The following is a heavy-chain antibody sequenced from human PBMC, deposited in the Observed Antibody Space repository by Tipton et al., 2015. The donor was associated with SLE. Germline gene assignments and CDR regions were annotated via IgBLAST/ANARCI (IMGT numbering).Heavy chain of an antibody. V-gene: IGHV4-59*11. D-gene: IGHD1-26*01. J-gene: IGHJ3*02. Sequence: TLSLTCTVSGGSITNHYWNWIRQPPGKGLEWIGYIHYSGTTHDNPSLKSRVTMSVDMPKNQFSLRLTSVTAADTAVYYCARTLGAIAHTVYDAFDIWGQGKMVTVSS. CDR2: IHYSGTT. CDR1: GGSITNHY. CDR3: ARTLGAIAHTVYDAFDI.